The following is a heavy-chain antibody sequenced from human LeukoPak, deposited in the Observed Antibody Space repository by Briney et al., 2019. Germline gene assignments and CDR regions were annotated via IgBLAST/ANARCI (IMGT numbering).Heavy chain of an antibody. D-gene: IGHD6-13*01. J-gene: IGHJ4*02. CDR3: AKDSSSSWQYYFDY. CDR2: IDNDGHGI. Sequence: GGSLRLSCVTSGFTFSGYWMHWVRQGPEKGLELVSRIDNDGHGIIYADSVKGRFTTSRDNVKNTLYLQMNSLRAEDTAVYYCAKDSSSSWQYYFDYWGQGTLVTVSS. V-gene: IGHV3-74*01. CDR1: GFTFSGYW.